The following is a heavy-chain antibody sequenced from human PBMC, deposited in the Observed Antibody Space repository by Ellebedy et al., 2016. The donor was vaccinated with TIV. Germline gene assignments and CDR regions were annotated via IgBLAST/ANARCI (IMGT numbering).Heavy chain of an antibody. J-gene: IGHJ4*02. V-gene: IGHV3-23*01. D-gene: IGHD3-22*01. CDR2: IIAGGDTT. Sequence: GGSLRLSCAASGFTFSGHAMSWVRQTPGKGLEWVSGIIAGGDTTHYVDSVKGRFTISRDNSNKTLYLQMNSLRAEDTAVYYCVKLDSSGFYYGRLDYWGQGTLVTVSS. CDR1: GFTFSGHA. CDR3: VKLDSSGFYYGRLDY.